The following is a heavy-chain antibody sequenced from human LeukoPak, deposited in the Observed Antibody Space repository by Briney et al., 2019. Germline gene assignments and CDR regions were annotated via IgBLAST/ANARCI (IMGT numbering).Heavy chain of an antibody. V-gene: IGHV1-69*13. J-gene: IGHJ5*02. D-gene: IGHD3-22*01. CDR2: IIPIFGTA. CDR1: GGTFSSYA. Sequence: SVKVSCKASGGTFSSYAISWVRQAPGQGLEWMGGIIPIFGTANYAQKFQGRVTITADESTSTAYMELSSLRSEDTAVYYCAREYYYDSSRGNWFDPWGQGTLVTVSS. CDR3: AREYYYDSSRGNWFDP.